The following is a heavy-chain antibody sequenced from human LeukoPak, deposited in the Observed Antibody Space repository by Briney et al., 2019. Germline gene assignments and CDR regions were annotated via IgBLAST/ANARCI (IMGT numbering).Heavy chain of an antibody. CDR1: GFTFYDYG. D-gene: IGHD5-18*01. Sequence: PGGSLRLSCAASGFTFYDYGMSWVRQAPGKGVEWVSGINWNGGSTGYTDSVKGRFTISRDNAKTSLYLQMNSLRAEDTALYYCARDNSGYSYGYIGYWGQGTLVTVSS. CDR2: INWNGGST. J-gene: IGHJ4*02. V-gene: IGHV3-20*04. CDR3: ARDNSGYSYGYIGY.